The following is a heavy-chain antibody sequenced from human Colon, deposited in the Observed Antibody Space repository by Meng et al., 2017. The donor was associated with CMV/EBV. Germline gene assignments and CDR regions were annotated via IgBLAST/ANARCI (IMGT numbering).Heavy chain of an antibody. CDR2: LYGDGIT. CDR3: YGAGGGSY. V-gene: IGHV3-53*01. CDR1: GFTVSDNH. D-gene: IGHD4/OR15-4a*01. Sequence: GGSLKISCAVSGFTVSDNHVNWVRQAPGKGLEWVSTLYGDGITAYADSVKGRFTVSRDTSKNTVYLQVNSLRADDTAVYYCYGAGGGSYWGQGTVVTVSS. J-gene: IGHJ4*02.